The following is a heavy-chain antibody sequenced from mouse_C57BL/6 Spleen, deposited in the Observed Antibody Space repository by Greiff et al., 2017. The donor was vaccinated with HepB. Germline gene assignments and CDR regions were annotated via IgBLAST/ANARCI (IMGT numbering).Heavy chain of an antibody. Sequence: QVHVKQSGPGLVQPSQSLSITCTVSGFSLTSYGVHWVRQSPGKGLEWLGVIWRGGSTDYNAAFMSRLSITKDNSKSQVFFKMNSLQADDTAIYYCAKKGVAGDYAMDYWGQGTSVTVSS. CDR3: AKKGVAGDYAMDY. J-gene: IGHJ4*01. V-gene: IGHV2-5*01. D-gene: IGHD1-1*01. CDR1: GFSLTSYG. CDR2: IWRGGST.